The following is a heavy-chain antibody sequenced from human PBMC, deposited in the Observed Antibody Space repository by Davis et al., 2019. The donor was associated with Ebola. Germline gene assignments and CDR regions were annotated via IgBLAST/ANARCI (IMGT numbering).Heavy chain of an antibody. J-gene: IGHJ2*01. CDR2: VSYDGNDR. V-gene: IGHV3-30*04. CDR3: AKDFGAGATGFDL. Sequence: GESLKISCAASGFTFSSYAMHWVRQAPGKGLEWVAIVSYDGNDRYYRDSVKGRFTVSRDNSKNTLYLQMNGMRGDDTAVYYCAKDFGAGATGFDLWGRGTLVTVSS. D-gene: IGHD1-26*01. CDR1: GFTFSSYA.